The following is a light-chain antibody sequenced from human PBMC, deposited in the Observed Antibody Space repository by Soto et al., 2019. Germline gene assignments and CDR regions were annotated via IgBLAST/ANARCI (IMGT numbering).Light chain of an antibody. Sequence: DIQMTQSPSSLSASVGDRVTLTCRASENINNCLSWFQQKAGQAPKLLIFAASTLQSGVPSRFIGSGSGTDFVLTIDSLQPEDFATYYCHQTFIAPATFGQGTKV. CDR1: ENINNC. CDR2: AAS. J-gene: IGKJ1*01. V-gene: IGKV1-39*01. CDR3: HQTFIAPAT.